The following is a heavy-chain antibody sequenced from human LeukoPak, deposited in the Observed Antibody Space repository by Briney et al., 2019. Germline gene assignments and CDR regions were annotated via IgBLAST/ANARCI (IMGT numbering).Heavy chain of an antibody. D-gene: IGHD6-19*01. CDR3: AKEGIAVAGWYFDL. Sequence: GRSLRLSCAASGFTFSSYAMHWVRQAPGKGLEWVAVISYDGSNKYYADSVKGRFTISRDNSKNTLYLQMNSLRAEDTAVYYCAKEGIAVAGWYFDLWGRGTLVTVSS. CDR2: ISYDGSNK. J-gene: IGHJ2*01. CDR1: GFTFSSYA. V-gene: IGHV3-30-3*01.